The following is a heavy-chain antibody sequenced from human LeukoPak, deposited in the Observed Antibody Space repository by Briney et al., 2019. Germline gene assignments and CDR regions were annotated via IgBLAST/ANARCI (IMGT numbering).Heavy chain of an antibody. V-gene: IGHV3-9*01. CDR2: ISYNGGFI. J-gene: IGHJ4*02. CDR1: GFTFDDYA. D-gene: IGHD6-19*01. Sequence: GGSLRLSCAGSGFTFDDYAMHWVQQAPGKGLEWLSIISYNGGFIDYADSVKARFTISRDNAKNSLYLQLDSLRAEDTAIYYCAKVRGKYSSHFFFDYWGQGTLVTVSS. CDR3: AKVRGKYSSHFFFDY.